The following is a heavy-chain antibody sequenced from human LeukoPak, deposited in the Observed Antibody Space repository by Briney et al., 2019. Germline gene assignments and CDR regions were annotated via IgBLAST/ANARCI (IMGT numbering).Heavy chain of an antibody. CDR2: IYSGGST. V-gene: IGHV3-66*01. D-gene: IGHD6-19*01. CDR3: ARGAYGSGWYLDY. Sequence: GGSLRLSCVASGFRFSGFDMNWVRQAPGKGLEWVSVIYSGGSTYYADSVKGRFTISRDNSKDTLYLQMNSLRAEDTAVYYCARGAYGSGWYLDYWGQGTLVTVSS. J-gene: IGHJ4*02. CDR1: GFRFSGFD.